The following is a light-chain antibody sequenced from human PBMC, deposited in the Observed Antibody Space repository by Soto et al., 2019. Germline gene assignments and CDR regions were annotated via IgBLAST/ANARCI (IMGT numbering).Light chain of an antibody. J-gene: IGKJ1*01. CDR3: QQYNTWPRT. CDR1: QTISSN. CDR2: GSS. V-gene: IGKV3-15*01. Sequence: EIVMTQSPATLSVSPGERATLSCRASQTISSNLAWYQQKPGQAPRLLIYGSSTRATGIPARFSGSGSGTEFTRTISSLQSEDFALYYCQQYNTWPRTFGQGTKVEIK.